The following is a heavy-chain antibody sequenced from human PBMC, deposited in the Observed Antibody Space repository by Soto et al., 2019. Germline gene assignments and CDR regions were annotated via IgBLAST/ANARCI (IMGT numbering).Heavy chain of an antibody. CDR3: ARASSWSSSSGFDY. CDR1: GGTFSSYT. CDR2: IIPILGIA. J-gene: IGHJ4*02. V-gene: IGHV1-69*02. Sequence: EASVKVCCKASGGTFSSYTISWVRQAPGQGLEWMGRIIPILGIANYAQKFQGRVTITADKSTSTAYMELSSLRSEDTAVYYCARASSWSSSSGFDYWGQGTLVTVSS. D-gene: IGHD6-6*01.